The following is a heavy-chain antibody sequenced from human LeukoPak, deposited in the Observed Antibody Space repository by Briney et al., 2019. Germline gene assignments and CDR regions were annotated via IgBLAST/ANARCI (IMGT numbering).Heavy chain of an antibody. D-gene: IGHD3-10*01. V-gene: IGHV3-30-3*01. Sequence: GGSLRLSCAASGFTFSSYAMHWVRQAPGKGLEWVAVISYDGSNKYYADSVKGRFTISRDNSKNTLYLQMNSLRAEDTAVYYCARAGDARGSADYWGQGTLVTVSS. CDR3: ARAGDARGSADY. J-gene: IGHJ4*02. CDR2: ISYDGSNK. CDR1: GFTFSSYA.